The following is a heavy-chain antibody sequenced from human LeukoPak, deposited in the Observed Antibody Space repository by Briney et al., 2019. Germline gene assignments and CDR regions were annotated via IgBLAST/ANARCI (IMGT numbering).Heavy chain of an antibody. D-gene: IGHD6-13*01. CDR3: ARGSGRSWRTTLFDY. Sequence: SETLSLTCTVSGASISSYYWSWIRQHPGKGLEWIGYIYYSGSTNYNPSLKSRVTISVDTSKNQFSLKLSSVTAADTAVYYCARGSGRSWRTTLFDYWGQGTLVTVSS. CDR2: IYYSGST. J-gene: IGHJ4*02. V-gene: IGHV4-59*13. CDR1: GASISSYY.